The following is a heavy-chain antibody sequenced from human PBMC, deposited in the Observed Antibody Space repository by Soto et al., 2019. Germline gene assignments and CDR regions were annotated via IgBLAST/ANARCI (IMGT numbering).Heavy chain of an antibody. J-gene: IGHJ4*02. D-gene: IGHD5-12*01. CDR3: ASYSGYVHY. V-gene: IGHV3-33*01. CDR1: GFTFSSYG. Sequence: QVQLVESGGGVVQPGRSLRLSCAASGFTFSSYGMHWVRQAPGKGLEWVAVIWYDGSNKYYADSVKGRFTISRDNSKNTLYLQMNSLRAEDTAVYYCASYSGYVHYWGQGTLVTVSS. CDR2: IWYDGSNK.